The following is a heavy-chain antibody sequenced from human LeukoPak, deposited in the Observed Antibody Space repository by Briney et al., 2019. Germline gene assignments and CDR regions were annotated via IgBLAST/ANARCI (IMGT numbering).Heavy chain of an antibody. CDR3: ASTTVGYSSPFDY. Sequence: PGGSLRLSCAASGFTFSTYNMNWVRQAPGKGLEWVSSISSSSSYIYYADSVKGRFTISRDNAKNSLYLQMNSLRAEDTAVYYCASTTVGYSSPFDYWGQGTLVTVSS. J-gene: IGHJ4*02. CDR1: GFTFSTYN. V-gene: IGHV3-21*01. CDR2: ISSSSSYI. D-gene: IGHD6-13*01.